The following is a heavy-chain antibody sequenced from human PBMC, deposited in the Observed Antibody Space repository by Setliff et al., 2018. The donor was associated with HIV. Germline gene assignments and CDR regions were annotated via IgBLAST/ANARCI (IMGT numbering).Heavy chain of an antibody. CDR2: VYFSGST. CDR1: GGSISTNSYY. CDR3: ARGFGSLDP. D-gene: IGHD1-26*01. V-gene: IGHV4-61*02. Sequence: SETLSLTCTVSGGSISTNSYYWGWIRQPAGKGLEFIGRVYFSGSTNYNPSLKSRVTISLDTSKNRFSLNLRSVTAADTAVYYCARGFGSLDPWGKGTLVTVSS. J-gene: IGHJ5*02.